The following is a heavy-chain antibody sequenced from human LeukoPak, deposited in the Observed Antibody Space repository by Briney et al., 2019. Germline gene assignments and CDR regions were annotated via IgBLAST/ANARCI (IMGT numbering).Heavy chain of an antibody. D-gene: IGHD2-2*01. V-gene: IGHV3-30*02. J-gene: IGHJ4*02. CDR2: IRDDGSTR. Sequence: GGFLRLSCAASGFTFSRSGLHWVRQAPGKGLEWVAFIRDDGSTRYYADSVKGRFTVSRDNSKNTLYLHMNSLRAEDTAVYYCAKDLIVVVPAAISTDYWGQGTLVTVSS. CDR1: GFTFSRSG. CDR3: AKDLIVVVPAAISTDY.